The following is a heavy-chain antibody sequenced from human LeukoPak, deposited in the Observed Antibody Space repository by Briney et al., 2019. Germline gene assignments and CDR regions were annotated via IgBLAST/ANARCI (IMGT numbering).Heavy chain of an antibody. D-gene: IGHD2-15*01. Sequence: GRSLRLSCAASGFTFSSYGMHWVRQAPGKGLEWVAVIWYDGSNKYYADSVKGRFTISRDNSKNTLYLQMNSLRAEDTAVYYCARMLGYCSGGSCYNAFDIWGQGTKVTVSS. CDR2: IWYDGSNK. CDR1: GFTFSSYG. V-gene: IGHV3-33*01. J-gene: IGHJ3*02. CDR3: ARMLGYCSGGSCYNAFDI.